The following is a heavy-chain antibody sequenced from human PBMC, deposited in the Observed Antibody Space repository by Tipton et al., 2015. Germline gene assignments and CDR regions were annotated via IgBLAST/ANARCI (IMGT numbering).Heavy chain of an antibody. CDR1: TYSISRDSY. CDR2: IYYTGNT. Sequence: GLVKPSETLSLACTISTYSISRDSYWGWIRQPPGKGLEWIGYIYYTGNTNYHASLRSRVTISLDTSKKQFSLMLTSVTAADTAVYYCARSKFGEFFLVAFDLWGQGTMVSVSS. CDR3: ARSKFGEFFLVAFDL. V-gene: IGHV4-61*01. J-gene: IGHJ3*01. D-gene: IGHD3-10*01.